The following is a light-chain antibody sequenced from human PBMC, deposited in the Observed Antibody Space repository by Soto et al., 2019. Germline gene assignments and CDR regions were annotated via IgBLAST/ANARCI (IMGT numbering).Light chain of an antibody. J-gene: IGLJ2*01. Sequence: NFMLTQPHSVSESPGKTVTISCTRSSGSIASNYVQWYQQRPGSAPTTVIYEDNQRPSGVPDRFSGSIDSSSNSASLTISGLKTEDEVDYYCQSYDSSNVVFGGGTKLTVL. CDR1: SGSIASNY. CDR3: QSYDSSNVV. CDR2: EDN. V-gene: IGLV6-57*04.